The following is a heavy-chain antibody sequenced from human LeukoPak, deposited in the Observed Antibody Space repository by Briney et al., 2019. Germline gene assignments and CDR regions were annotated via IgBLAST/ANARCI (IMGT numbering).Heavy chain of an antibody. CDR3: ARHSGPYYDFWSGYYRDYYYYYYMDV. D-gene: IGHD3-3*01. Sequence: SVTLSLTCAVSGYSISSGYYWGWIRQPPGKGLEWIGSIYHSGSTYYNPSLKSRVTISVDTSKNQFSLKLSSVTAADTAVYYCARHSGPYYDFWSGYYRDYYYYYYMDVWGKGTTVTVSS. CDR1: GYSISSGYY. J-gene: IGHJ6*03. CDR2: IYHSGST. V-gene: IGHV4-38-2*01.